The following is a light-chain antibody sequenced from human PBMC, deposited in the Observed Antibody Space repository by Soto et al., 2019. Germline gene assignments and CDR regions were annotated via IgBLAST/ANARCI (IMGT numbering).Light chain of an antibody. CDR3: QQYNNWPRT. CDR2: GAS. Sequence: EIVMTQAPATLSVSPEESATLSCRASQSLSSNLAWYQQKPGQAPRLLIYGASTRATGIPARFSGSGSGTEFTLTISSLQSEDFAVYYCQQYNNWPRTFGQGTKVEIK. V-gene: IGKV3-15*01. CDR1: QSLSSN. J-gene: IGKJ1*01.